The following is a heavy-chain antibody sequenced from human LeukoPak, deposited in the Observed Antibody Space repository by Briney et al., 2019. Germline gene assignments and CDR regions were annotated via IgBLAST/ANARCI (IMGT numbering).Heavy chain of an antibody. CDR2: VSPSHTTR. CDR1: GYTFRQYS. D-gene: IGHD3-3*02. V-gene: IGHV1-18*01. J-gene: IGHJ3*02. CDR3: ARDYILPLETDNGDGFAI. Sequence: ASVKVSCKASGYTFRQYSISWVRQAPGKGLEWMGWVSPSHTTRVYAQQFQGRVTMTADTNTNTVSMELRSLTSDDTAVYFCARDYILPLETDNGDGFAIWGQGTVVSVSS.